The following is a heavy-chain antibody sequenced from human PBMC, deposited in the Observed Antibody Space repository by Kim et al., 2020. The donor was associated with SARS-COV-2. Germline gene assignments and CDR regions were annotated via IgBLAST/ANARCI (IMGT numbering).Heavy chain of an antibody. Sequence: SETLSLTCTVSGGSISSSSYYWGWIRQPPGKGLEWIGSIYYSGSTYYNPSLKSRVTISVDTSKNQFSLKLSSVTAADTAVYYCARQGYDYDYYFDYWGQGTLVTVSS. CDR3: ARQGYDYDYYFDY. V-gene: IGHV4-39*01. D-gene: IGHD4-17*01. CDR1: GGSISSSSYY. CDR2: IYYSGST. J-gene: IGHJ4*02.